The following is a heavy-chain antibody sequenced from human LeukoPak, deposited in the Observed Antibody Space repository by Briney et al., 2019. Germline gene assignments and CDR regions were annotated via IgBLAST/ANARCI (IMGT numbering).Heavy chain of an antibody. CDR1: GYTFTSYG. J-gene: IGHJ4*02. CDR3: ARGLARYSGSYGYGDF. Sequence: ASVKVSCKASGYTFTSYGISWVRQAPGQGLEWMGWISAYNGNTKYAQKLQGRVTMTTDTSTSTAYMELRSLRSDDTAVYYCARGLARYSGSYGYGDFWGQGTLVTVSS. V-gene: IGHV1-18*01. CDR2: ISAYNGNT. D-gene: IGHD1-26*01.